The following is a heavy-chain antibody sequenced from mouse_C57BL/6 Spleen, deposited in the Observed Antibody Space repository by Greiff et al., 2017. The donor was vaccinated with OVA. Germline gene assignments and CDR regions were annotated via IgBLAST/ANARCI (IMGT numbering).Heavy chain of an antibody. D-gene: IGHD2-4*01. J-gene: IGHJ3*01. CDR3: ARQDDYDGFAY. V-gene: IGHV5-6*01. CDR1: GFTFSSYG. CDR2: ISSGGSYT. Sequence: EVMLVESGGDLVKPGGSLKLSCAASGFTFSSYGMSWVRQTPDKRLEWVATISSGGSYTYYPDSVKGRFTISRDNAKTTLYLQMSSLKSEDTAMYYCARQDDYDGFAYWGQGTLVTVSA.